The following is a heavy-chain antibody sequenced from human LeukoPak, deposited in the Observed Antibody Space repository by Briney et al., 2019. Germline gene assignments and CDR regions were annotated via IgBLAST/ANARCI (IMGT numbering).Heavy chain of an antibody. D-gene: IGHD6-6*01. CDR1: GFTFSSYS. V-gene: IGHV3-48*02. J-gene: IGHJ5*02. CDR3: ARDRAARLAIERNWFDP. Sequence: PGGSLRLSCAASGFTFSSYSMNWVRQAPGKGLEWVSYISSSSSTIYYADSVKGRFTISRDNAKNSLYLQMNSLRDEDPAVYYCARDRAARLAIERNWFDPWGQGTLVTVSS. CDR2: ISSSSSTI.